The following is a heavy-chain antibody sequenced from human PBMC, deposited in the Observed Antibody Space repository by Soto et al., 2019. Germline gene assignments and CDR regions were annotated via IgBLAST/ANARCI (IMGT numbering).Heavy chain of an antibody. J-gene: IGHJ6*02. CDR3: ARLDRGYFYNYGMDV. CDR2: INAAIGEI. V-gene: IGHV1-3*01. Sequence: XSVKISCKASGYTFTAYDIQWVRQAPGQRLEWMGWINAAIGEIKFSQKFQGRVTISRDTSARTAYMELSGLRSEDTAVYYCARLDRGYFYNYGMDVWGQGTTVTVSS. CDR1: GYTFTAYD.